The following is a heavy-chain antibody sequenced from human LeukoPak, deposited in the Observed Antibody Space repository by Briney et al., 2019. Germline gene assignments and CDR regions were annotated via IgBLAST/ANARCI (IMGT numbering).Heavy chain of an antibody. CDR3: ARGPYPNPRA. CDR2: INHGGSP. V-gene: IGHV4-34*01. Sequence: SETLSLTCVVYGRSFSGHYWSWIRQPPGKGLEWIGEINHGGSPYYNPSLKSRVTISLDTSKSQFSLKLSSVTAADTAVYYCARGPYPNPRAWGQGTLVTISS. CDR1: GRSFSGHY. J-gene: IGHJ5*02. D-gene: IGHD1-14*01.